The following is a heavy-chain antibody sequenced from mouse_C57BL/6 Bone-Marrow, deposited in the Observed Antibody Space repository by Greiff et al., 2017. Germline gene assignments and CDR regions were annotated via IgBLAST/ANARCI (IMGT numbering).Heavy chain of an antibody. CDR3: ARDRRGLRRGFAY. D-gene: IGHD2-4*01. CDR1: GFTFSSYA. V-gene: IGHV5-4*01. CDR2: ISDGGSYT. J-gene: IGHJ3*01. Sequence: EVQGVESGGGLVKPGGSLKLSCAASGFTFSSYAMSWVRQTPDKRLEWVATISDGGSYTYYPDNVKGRFTISRDNAKNNLYLQMSHLKSEDTAMYYCARDRRGLRRGFAYWGQGTLVTVSA.